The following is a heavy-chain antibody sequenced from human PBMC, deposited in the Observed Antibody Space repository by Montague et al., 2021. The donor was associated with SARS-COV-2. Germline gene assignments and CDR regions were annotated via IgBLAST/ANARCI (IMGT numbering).Heavy chain of an antibody. D-gene: IGHD3-10*01. CDR2: IYYSGGI. V-gene: IGHV4-59*11. CDR3: ARAVSVRRAVNWFDP. J-gene: IGHJ5*02. Sequence: LSLTCTASGGSMSDHYWAWIRQPPGKGLEWLAYIYYSGGINSNASLKSRVSMSVDTSKNQFSLKLTSVTAADTAVYYCARAVSVRRAVNWFDPWGQGTLVTVSS. CDR1: GGSMSDHY.